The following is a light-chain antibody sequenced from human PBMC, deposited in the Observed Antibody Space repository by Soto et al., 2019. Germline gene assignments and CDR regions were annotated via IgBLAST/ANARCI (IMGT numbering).Light chain of an antibody. Sequence: QSVLTQPHSASGTPRRRGTISCSGSSSNIGTSSVHWFQQLPGTAPKLLISTTNQRPSGVPERFSGSKSGTSASLAISGLQSEDEANYYCAAWDDSLNGHVSGTGTKVTVL. J-gene: IGLJ1*01. V-gene: IGLV1-44*01. CDR3: AAWDDSLNGHV. CDR2: TTN. CDR1: SSNIGTSS.